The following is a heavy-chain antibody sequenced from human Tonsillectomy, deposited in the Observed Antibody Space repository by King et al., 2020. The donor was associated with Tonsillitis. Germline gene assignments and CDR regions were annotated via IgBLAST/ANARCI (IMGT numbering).Heavy chain of an antibody. V-gene: IGHV3-23*04. D-gene: IGHD3-10*01. CDR1: GFTFSSSA. CDR2: ISGSGGST. J-gene: IGHJ4*02. Sequence: VQLVESGGGLVQPGGSLRLSCAASGFTFSSSAMSWVRQAPGKGLEWGSAISGSGGSTYYADSVKGRFTISRDNSKNTLYLQMNNLRAEDTAVYYCAKMGGYYDSGSYGYFDYWGQGTLVTVSS. CDR3: AKMGGYYDSGSYGYFDY.